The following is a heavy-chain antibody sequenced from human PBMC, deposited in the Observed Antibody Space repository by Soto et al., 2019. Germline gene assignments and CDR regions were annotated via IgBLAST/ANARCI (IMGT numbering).Heavy chain of an antibody. D-gene: IGHD6-13*01. J-gene: IGHJ4*02. V-gene: IGHV1-58*01. CDR2: IVVGSDNT. CDR1: GFTFTSSA. Sequence: GASVKVSCKASGFTFTSSAVQWVRQARGQRLEWIGWIVVGSDNTNYAQKFQERVTITRDMSTSTAYMELSSLRSEDTAVYYCAADGSSSWFDYWGQGTLVTVSS. CDR3: AADGSSSWFDY.